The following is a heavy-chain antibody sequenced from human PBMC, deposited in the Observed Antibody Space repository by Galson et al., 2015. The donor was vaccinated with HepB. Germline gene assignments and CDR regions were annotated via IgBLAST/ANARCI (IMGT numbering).Heavy chain of an antibody. Sequence: SVKVSCKASGGTFSSYAISWVRQAPGQGLEWMGGIIPILGIANYAQKFQGRVTITADKSTSTAYMELSSLRSEDTAVYYCARGGAVAGSYYYYYYYMDVWGKGTTVTVSS. V-gene: IGHV1-69*10. J-gene: IGHJ6*03. D-gene: IGHD6-19*01. CDR1: GGTFSSYA. CDR2: IIPILGIA. CDR3: ARGGAVAGSYYYYYYYMDV.